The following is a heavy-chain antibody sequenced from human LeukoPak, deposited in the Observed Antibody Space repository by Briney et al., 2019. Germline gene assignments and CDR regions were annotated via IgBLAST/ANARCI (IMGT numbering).Heavy chain of an antibody. D-gene: IGHD4-17*01. V-gene: IGHV3-23*01. CDR2: ISGSGGST. J-gene: IGHJ4*02. Sequence: GGSLRLSCAASGFTFSSYAMSWVRQAPGKGLEWVSTISGSGGSTYYADSVKGRFTISRDNSKDTLYLQMNSLRAEDTAVYYCARDRDYAFDYWGQGTLVTVSS. CDR3: ARDRDYAFDY. CDR1: GFTFSSYA.